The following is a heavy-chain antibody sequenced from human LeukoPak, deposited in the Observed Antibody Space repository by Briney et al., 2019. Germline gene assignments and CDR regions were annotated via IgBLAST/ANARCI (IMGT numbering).Heavy chain of an antibody. CDR1: GFTFRSYS. CDR2: IRGTSSTI. J-gene: IGHJ4*02. D-gene: IGHD3-10*01. CDR3: ARDGTGGVNYFGAGSYDS. Sequence: PGGSLTLSCVASGFTFRSYSLNWVRQAPGKGLEWISYIRGTSSTIYYTDSVKGRFTISRDNGKNSLYLQMNSLEVEDTAMYYCARDGTGGVNYFGAGSYDSWGQGTLVVVSS. V-gene: IGHV3-48*01.